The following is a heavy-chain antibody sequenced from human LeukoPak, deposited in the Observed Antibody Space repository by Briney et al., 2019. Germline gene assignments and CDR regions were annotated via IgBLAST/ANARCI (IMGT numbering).Heavy chain of an antibody. CDR1: GFTFSNYW. Sequence: PGGSLRLSCVASGFTFSNYWMHWVRQAPGKGLVWVSRISTDGNTATYADSVKGRFSISRDNAKNTLYLQMNRLRAEDTAVYYCARGQVWFDPRGQGTLVTVSS. V-gene: IGHV3-74*01. CDR3: ARGQVWFDP. CDR2: ISTDGNTA. J-gene: IGHJ5*02.